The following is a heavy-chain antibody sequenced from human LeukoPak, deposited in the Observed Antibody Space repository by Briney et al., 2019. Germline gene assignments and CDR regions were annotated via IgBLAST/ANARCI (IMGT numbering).Heavy chain of an antibody. Sequence: GGSLTLSCAVSGFSVSSFGMSWVRQAPGKGLEWMSAISVDGEIAYYADSVKGRFIISRDNSKNTLYLQMSSLRAEDTAVYYCAQGYSSGWYPYWGEGSLVSVSS. J-gene: IGHJ4*02. D-gene: IGHD6-19*01. V-gene: IGHV3-23*01. CDR3: AQGYSSGWYPY. CDR1: GFSVSSFG. CDR2: ISVDGEIA.